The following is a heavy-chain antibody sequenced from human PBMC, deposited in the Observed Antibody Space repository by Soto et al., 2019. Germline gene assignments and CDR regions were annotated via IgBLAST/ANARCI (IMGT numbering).Heavy chain of an antibody. V-gene: IGHV4-59*01. D-gene: IGHD3-22*01. Sequence: ENLPLTCSGSGGIMTRCYWSWIRQAPGQGLEWIGHIYFSGSSNYNPSFKIRVTLSGDTSKNHFSLKLTSVTAADTAVYYCERDSYDYEHGTLGPVSFHIWGQWTLVTV. CDR2: IYFSGSS. CDR1: GGIMTRCY. J-gene: IGHJ3*02. CDR3: ERDSYDYEHGTLGPVSFHI.